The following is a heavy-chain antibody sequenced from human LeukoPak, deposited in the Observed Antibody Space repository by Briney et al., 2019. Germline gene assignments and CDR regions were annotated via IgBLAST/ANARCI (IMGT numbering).Heavy chain of an antibody. CDR3: ATGFWYGDLFDY. Sequence: ASVKVSCKASGYTFTSYGISWVRQAPGQGLEWMGGFDPEDGETIYAQKFQGRVTMTEDTSTDTAYMELSSLRSEDTAVYYCATGFWYGDLFDYWGQGTLVTVSS. CDR1: GYTFTSYG. D-gene: IGHD4-17*01. V-gene: IGHV1-24*01. CDR2: FDPEDGET. J-gene: IGHJ4*02.